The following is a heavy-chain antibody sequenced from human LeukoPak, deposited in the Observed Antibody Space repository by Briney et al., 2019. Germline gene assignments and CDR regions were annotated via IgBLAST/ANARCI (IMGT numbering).Heavy chain of an antibody. CDR2: ISSSSDYI. J-gene: IGHJ6*03. CDR3: ARTPGERYCSGGSCYFHYYYMDV. V-gene: IGHV3-21*01. CDR1: GFTFSSYG. Sequence: GGTLRLSCAASGFTFSSYGMSWVRQAPGKGLEWVSSISSSSDYIYYADSVKGRFSITRDNARNSLYLQMNSLRAEDTAVYYCARTPGERYCSGGSCYFHYYYMDVWGKGTTVTVS. D-gene: IGHD2-15*01.